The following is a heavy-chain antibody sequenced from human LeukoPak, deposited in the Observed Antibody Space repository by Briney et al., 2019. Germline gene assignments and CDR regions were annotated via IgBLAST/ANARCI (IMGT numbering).Heavy chain of an antibody. D-gene: IGHD2-2*01. CDR1: GYSISSGYY. CDR2: IYYSGST. J-gene: IGHJ4*02. CDR3: ARDEGSSYPFDY. Sequence: SETLFLTCSVSGYSISSGYYWGWIRQPPGKGLEWIGSIYYSGSTYYNPSLKSRVTISVDTSKNQFSLNLSSMTAADTAVYFCARDEGSSYPFDYWGQGTLVTVSS. V-gene: IGHV4-38-2*02.